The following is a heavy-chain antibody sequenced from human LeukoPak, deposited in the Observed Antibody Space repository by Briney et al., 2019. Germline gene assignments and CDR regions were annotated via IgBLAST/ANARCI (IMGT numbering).Heavy chain of an antibody. CDR3: AKDGNWARFEN. Sequence: GGSLRPSCAASGFAFSNYGMNWVRQAPGKGLEWVSGITGSGSTTYYADSVKGRFTISRDNSKNTLCLQMNSPRAEDTAAYYCAKDGNWARFENWGQGTLVTVSS. CDR1: GFAFSNYG. CDR2: ITGSGSTT. D-gene: IGHD7-27*01. J-gene: IGHJ4*02. V-gene: IGHV3-23*01.